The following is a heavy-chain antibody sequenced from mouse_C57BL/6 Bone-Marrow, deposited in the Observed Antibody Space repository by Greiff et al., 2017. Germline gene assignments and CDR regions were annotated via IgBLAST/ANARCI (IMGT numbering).Heavy chain of an antibody. D-gene: IGHD2-4*01. Sequence: VQLQQSGPELVKPGASVKISCKASGYSFTDYNMNWVKQSNGKSLEWIGVINPNYGTTRYNQKFKGKATLPVDQSSSTAYMKLNSLTSEDSAVYYCARGYDYDYAMDYWGQGTSVTVSS. V-gene: IGHV1-39*01. J-gene: IGHJ4*01. CDR1: GYSFTDYN. CDR2: INPNYGTT. CDR3: ARGYDYDYAMDY.